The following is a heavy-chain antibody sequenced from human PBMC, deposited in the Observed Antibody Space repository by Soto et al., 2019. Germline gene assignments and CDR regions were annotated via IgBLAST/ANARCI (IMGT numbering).Heavy chain of an antibody. CDR3: ARKPPSAIQGWAFGMDV. D-gene: IGHD2-2*01. CDR1: GFTVTDNY. V-gene: IGHV3-53*02. Sequence: EVQLVETGGGLIQPGGPLRLSCAASGFTVTDNYIIWVRQPPGKGLEWVSTTVIGGGTNYADTVKGRFTVSRDNSKNTLYLQMNNLRVEDTAVYYCARKPPSAIQGWAFGMDVWGQGTTVFVSS. J-gene: IGHJ6*02. CDR2: TVIGGGT.